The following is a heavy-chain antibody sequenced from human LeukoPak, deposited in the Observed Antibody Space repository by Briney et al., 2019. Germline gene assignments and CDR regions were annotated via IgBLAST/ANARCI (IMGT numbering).Heavy chain of an antibody. J-gene: IGHJ3*02. CDR1: GFTFDDYG. D-gene: IGHD3-16*01. V-gene: IGHV3-20*04. Sequence: GGSLRLSCAASGFTFDDYGMSWVRQAPGKGLEWGSGINWNGGSTGYADSVKGRFTISRDNAKNTLYLQMNSLRAEDTAVYYCANAYYDYVGAFDIWGQGTMVTVSS. CDR3: ANAYYDYVGAFDI. CDR2: INWNGGST.